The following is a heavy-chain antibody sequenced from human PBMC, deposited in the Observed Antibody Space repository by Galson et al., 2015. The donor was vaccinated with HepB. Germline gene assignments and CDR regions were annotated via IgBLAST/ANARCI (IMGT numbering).Heavy chain of an antibody. Sequence: SLRLSCAASGFTFSSYWMHWVRQAPGKGLVWVSRINSDGSSTSYADSVKGRFTISRDNAKNTLYLQMNSLRAEDTAVYYCARSPYYYDSSGYYYGAFDIWGQGTMVTVSS. V-gene: IGHV3-74*01. CDR3: ARSPYYYDSSGYYYGAFDI. CDR2: INSDGSST. D-gene: IGHD3-22*01. J-gene: IGHJ3*02. CDR1: GFTFSSYW.